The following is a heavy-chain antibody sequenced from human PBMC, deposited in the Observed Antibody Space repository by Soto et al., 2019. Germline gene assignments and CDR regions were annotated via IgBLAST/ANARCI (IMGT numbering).Heavy chain of an antibody. CDR3: AREKVGVITTCLDY. CDR2: ISYDGSNK. V-gene: IGHV3-30-3*01. CDR1: GFTFSSYA. Sequence: GGSLRLSCAASGFTFSSYAMHWVRQAPGKGLEWVAVISYDGSNKYYADSVKGRFTISRDNSKNTLYLQMNSLRAEDTAVYYCAREKVGVITTCLDYWGQGTLVTVSS. J-gene: IGHJ4*02. D-gene: IGHD3-22*01.